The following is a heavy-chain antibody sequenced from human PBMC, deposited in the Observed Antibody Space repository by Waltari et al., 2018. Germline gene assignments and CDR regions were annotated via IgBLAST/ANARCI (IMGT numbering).Heavy chain of an antibody. CDR2: NNQSGST. J-gene: IGHJ4*02. V-gene: IGHV4-34*01. CDR3: ARSPRRITMVRGVPAFDY. D-gene: IGHD3-10*01. CDR1: GGSFSGYY. Sequence: QVQLQQWGAGLLKPSETLSLTCAVYGGSFSGYYWSWIRQPPGKGLEWIGENNQSGSTNYHPSLKSRVTISVDTSKNQFSLKLSSVTAADTAVYYCARSPRRITMVRGVPAFDYWGQGTLVTVSS.